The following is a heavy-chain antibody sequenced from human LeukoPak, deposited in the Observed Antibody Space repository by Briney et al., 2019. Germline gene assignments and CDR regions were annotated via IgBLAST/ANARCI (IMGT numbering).Heavy chain of an antibody. CDR1: GFTFSSYS. J-gene: IGHJ4*02. CDR2: ISSSSSYI. CDR3: ASSARWGIDY. Sequence: SGGSLRLSCAASGFTFSSYSMNWVRQAPGKGLEWVSSISSSSSYIYYADSVKGRFTISRDNAKNSLYLQMNSLRAEDTAVYYCASSARWGIDYWGQGTLVTVSS. D-gene: IGHD3-16*01. V-gene: IGHV3-21*01.